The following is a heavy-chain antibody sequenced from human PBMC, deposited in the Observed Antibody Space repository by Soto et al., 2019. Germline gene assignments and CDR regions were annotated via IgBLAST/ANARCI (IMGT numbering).Heavy chain of an antibody. CDR2: IYYNGST. D-gene: IGHD4-4*01. CDR1: GGSISSNRHH. CDR3: ATDYNKNWFYY. J-gene: IGHJ5*01. V-gene: IGHV4-39*01. Sequence: SETLSLTCAVSGGSISSNRHHGGWIRQPPGKGLEWIGSIYYNGSTYYNPSLKSRVTISVDTSNNQFSLKLSSVTAADTAVYYCATDYNKNWFYYWGQGTLVTVSS.